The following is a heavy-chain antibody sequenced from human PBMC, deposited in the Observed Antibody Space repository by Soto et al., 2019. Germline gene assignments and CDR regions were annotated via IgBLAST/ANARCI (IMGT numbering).Heavy chain of an antibody. CDR2: ISYDGIFQ. CDR1: GFNFGNYG. J-gene: IGHJ4*02. Sequence: VGSLRLSCQASGFNFGNYGMHWVRQAPGKGLEWVAVISYDGIFQYYADSVKGRFTISRDNSTNTLSLHKNTLKPENTAVYHCAKDRVGGTFYTPLAFWGQGTLVTVSS. D-gene: IGHD1-7*01. CDR3: AKDRVGGTFYTPLAF. V-gene: IGHV3-30*18.